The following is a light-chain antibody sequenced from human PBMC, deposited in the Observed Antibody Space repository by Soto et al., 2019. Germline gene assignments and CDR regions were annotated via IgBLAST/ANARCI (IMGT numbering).Light chain of an antibody. CDR3: QQHKPYSPYN. CDR2: DAS. V-gene: IGKV1-5*03. J-gene: IGKJ2*01. Sequence: DTQMTQSPSTLSASVGDRVTITCRASQSITNCLAWYQQTPGEAPKLLIFDASSLRSGVPSRFIGSGSGTEFTLTISSLQPEDFATYYCQQHKPYSPYNFGQGTKLEI. CDR1: QSITNC.